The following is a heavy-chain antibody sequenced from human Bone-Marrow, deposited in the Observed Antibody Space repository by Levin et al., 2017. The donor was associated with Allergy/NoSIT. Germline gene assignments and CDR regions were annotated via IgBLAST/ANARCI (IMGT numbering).Heavy chain of an antibody. J-gene: IGHJ6*02. V-gene: IGHV3-9*01. CDR1: GFTFDDYA. CDR2: ISWNSDSI. CDR3: AKDISPEYYEFSSDYYTSPMDV. Sequence: GGSLRLSCAASGFTFDDYAMHWVRQAPGKGLEWVAGISWNSDSIAYAVSVKGRFTISRDNAKNSLYLQMNSLRAEDTAFYYCAKDISPEYYEFSSDYYTSPMDVWGQGTTVTVSS. D-gene: IGHD3-3*01.